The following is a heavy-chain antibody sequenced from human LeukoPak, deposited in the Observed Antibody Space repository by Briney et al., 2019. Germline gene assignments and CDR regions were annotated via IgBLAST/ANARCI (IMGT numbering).Heavy chain of an antibody. V-gene: IGHV1-18*04. CDR1: GYPFTHYG. J-gene: IGHJ4*02. D-gene: IGHD7-27*01. CDR3: ARSTLGIEFDY. CDR2: INAHNTNA. Sequence: ASVKVSCKTSGYPFTHYGISWVRQAPGQGLEWMGWINAHNTNAYYAEDLQGRVTMTSDTSTRTAYMELRSLGSDDTALYYCARSTLGIEFDYWGQGSLVTVSS.